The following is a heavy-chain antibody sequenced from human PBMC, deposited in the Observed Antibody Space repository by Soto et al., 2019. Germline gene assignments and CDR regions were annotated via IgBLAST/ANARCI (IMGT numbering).Heavy chain of an antibody. D-gene: IGHD6-6*01. V-gene: IGHV4-31*03. J-gene: IGHJ5*02. CDR2: IYFTGIT. CDR1: SGSLSSGGYY. CDR3: ARARPCHKANSFDL. Sequence: PSETLSLTCTVSSGSLSSGGYYWNWIRQHPVKGLEGIGYIYFTGITYSTPSLKSRVTLSVDTSKSQFSLELRSVTAAATAIYYGARARPCHKANSFDLWGPGVLVTVSS.